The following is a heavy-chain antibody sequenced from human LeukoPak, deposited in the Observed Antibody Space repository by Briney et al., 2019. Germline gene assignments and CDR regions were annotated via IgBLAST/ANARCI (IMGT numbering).Heavy chain of an antibody. CDR2: IYWDDDK. D-gene: IGHD1-26*01. CDR3: ASVGVGPTHFDY. J-gene: IGHJ4*02. CDR1: GFSLSTSGVG. Sequence: SGPTLVNPTQTLTLTCTFSGFSLSTSGVGVGWIRQPPGEALEWLALIYWDDDKRYSPSLKSRLTITKDTSKNQVVLTMTNMDPVDTATYYCASVGVGPTHFDYWGQGTLVTVSS. V-gene: IGHV2-5*02.